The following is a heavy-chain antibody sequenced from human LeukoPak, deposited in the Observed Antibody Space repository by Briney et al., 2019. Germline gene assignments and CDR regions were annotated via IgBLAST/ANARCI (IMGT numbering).Heavy chain of an antibody. CDR1: GGSISSYY. D-gene: IGHD3-10*01. CDR3: ARGQSSGSYFNWFDP. CDR2: IYYSGST. J-gene: IGHJ5*02. Sequence: SETLSPTCTVSGGSISSYYWSWIRQPPGKGLEWIGYIYYSGSTNYNPSLKSRVTISVDTSKNQFSLKLSSVTAADTAVYYCARGQSSGSYFNWFDPWGQGTLVTVSS. V-gene: IGHV4-59*01.